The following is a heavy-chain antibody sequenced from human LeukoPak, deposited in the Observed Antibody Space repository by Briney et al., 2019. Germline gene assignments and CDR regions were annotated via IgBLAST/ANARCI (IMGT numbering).Heavy chain of an antibody. D-gene: IGHD3-3*01. CDR3: ARDDSITIFGVVTSGWFDP. V-gene: IGHV4-4*07. Sequence: SETLSLTCTVSGGSISSYYWSWIRQPAGKGLEWIGRIYTSGSTNCNPSLKSRVTMSVDTSKNQFSLKLSSVTAADTAVYYCARDDSITIFGVVTSGWFDPWGQGTLVTVSS. CDR2: IYTSGST. CDR1: GGSISSYY. J-gene: IGHJ5*02.